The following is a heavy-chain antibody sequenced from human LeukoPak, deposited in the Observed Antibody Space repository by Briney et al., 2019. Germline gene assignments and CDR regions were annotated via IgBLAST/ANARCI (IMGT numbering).Heavy chain of an antibody. CDR3: ARERYDYGDRRRGYYYGMDV. D-gene: IGHD4-17*01. J-gene: IGHJ6*02. Sequence: GESLKISCKGSGYSFTSYWIGWVRQMPGKGLEWMGIIYPGDSDTSYSPSFQGQVTISADKSISTAYLQWSSLKASDTAMYYCARERYDYGDRRRGYYYGMDVWGQGTTVTVSS. CDR1: GYSFTSYW. V-gene: IGHV5-51*01. CDR2: IYPGDSDT.